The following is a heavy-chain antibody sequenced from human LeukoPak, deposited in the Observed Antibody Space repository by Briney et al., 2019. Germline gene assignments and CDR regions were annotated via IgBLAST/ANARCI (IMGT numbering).Heavy chain of an antibody. Sequence: PSETLSLTCAVYGGSFSGYYWSWIRQPPGKGLEWIGEINHSGSTNYNPSLKSRVTISVDTSKNQFSLKLSSVTAADTAVYYCASEVAKGAFDIWGQGTMVTVSS. D-gene: IGHD2-15*01. CDR3: ASEVAKGAFDI. CDR1: GGSFSGYY. J-gene: IGHJ3*02. V-gene: IGHV4-34*01. CDR2: INHSGST.